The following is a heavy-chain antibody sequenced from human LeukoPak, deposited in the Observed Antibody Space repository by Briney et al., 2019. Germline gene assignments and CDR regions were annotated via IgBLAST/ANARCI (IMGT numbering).Heavy chain of an antibody. CDR2: ISYDGSNK. J-gene: IGHJ3*02. V-gene: IGHV3-30-3*01. D-gene: IGHD5-24*01. Sequence: GGSLRLSCAASGFTFSSYAMSWVRQAPGKGLEWVAVISYDGSNKYYADSVKGRFTISRDNSKNTLYLQMNSLRAEDTAVYYCAEERRQLNAFDIWGQGTMVTVSS. CDR3: AEERRQLNAFDI. CDR1: GFTFSSYA.